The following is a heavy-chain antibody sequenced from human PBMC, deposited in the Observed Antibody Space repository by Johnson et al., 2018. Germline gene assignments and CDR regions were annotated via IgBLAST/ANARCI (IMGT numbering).Heavy chain of an antibody. CDR1: GFISMPYA. Sequence: VQLVQSGGGVVQPGGSLRLSCVASGFISMPYAMSWVRQSPRKGLEWVSAISGSDDNTYYADSVKGRFTILRDYSMNTLYLQRNNLRAEDTAVYYCAKSGAMDYWGQGTLVTVSS. CDR2: ISGSDDNT. CDR3: AKSGAMDY. V-gene: IGHV3-23*04. J-gene: IGHJ4*02.